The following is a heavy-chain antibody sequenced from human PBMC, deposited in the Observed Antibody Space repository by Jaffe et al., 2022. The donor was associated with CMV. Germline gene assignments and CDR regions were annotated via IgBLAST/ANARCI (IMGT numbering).Heavy chain of an antibody. V-gene: IGHV4-31*03. D-gene: IGHD5-12*01. J-gene: IGHJ4*02. CDR3: ARGAPGNNSKWGLIVATIWGYFDY. CDR1: GGSISSGGYY. Sequence: QVQLQESGPGLVKPSQTLSLTCTVSGGSISSGGYYWSWIRQHPGKGLEWIGYIYYSGSTYYNPSLKSRVTISVDTSKNQFSLKLSSVTAADTAVYYCARGAPGNNSKWGLIVATIWGYFDYWGQGTLVTVSS. CDR2: IYYSGST.